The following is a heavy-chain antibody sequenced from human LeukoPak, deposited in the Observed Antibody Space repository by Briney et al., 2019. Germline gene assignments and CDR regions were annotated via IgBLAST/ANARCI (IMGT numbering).Heavy chain of an antibody. D-gene: IGHD2-15*01. CDR1: GGTFSSYA. V-gene: IGHV1-69*04. Sequence: SVKVSCKASGGTFSSYAISWVRQAPGQGLEWMGRIISILGIANYAQKVQGKVTITPDKSTSTAYMELSSLRSEDTAVYYCARDSGGSFVTFDYWGQGTLVTVSP. J-gene: IGHJ4*02. CDR2: IISILGIA. CDR3: ARDSGGSFVTFDY.